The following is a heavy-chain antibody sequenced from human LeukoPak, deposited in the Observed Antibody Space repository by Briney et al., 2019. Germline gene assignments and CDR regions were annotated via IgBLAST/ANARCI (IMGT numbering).Heavy chain of an antibody. J-gene: IGHJ1*01. Sequence: PGGSLRLSCAASGFTFDDYGMSWVRQAPGKGLEWVSSISSSSSYIYYADSVKGRFTISRDNAKNSLYLQMNSLRAEDTAVYYCARGGYSSTLYGRYQHWGQGTLVTVSP. CDR2: ISSSSSYI. V-gene: IGHV3-21*01. CDR3: ARGGYSSTLYGRYQH. D-gene: IGHD6-13*01. CDR1: GFTFDDYG.